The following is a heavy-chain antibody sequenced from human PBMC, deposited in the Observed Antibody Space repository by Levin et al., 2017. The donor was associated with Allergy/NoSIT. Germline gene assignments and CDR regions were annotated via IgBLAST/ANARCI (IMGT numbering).Heavy chain of an antibody. CDR1: GFSFVTYA. CDR2: IGASDDGK. CDR3: ARDASPNYDIMTGFYEGAFDI. Sequence: GESLKISCSASGFSFVTYAMHWVRQAHGKGLEWVSVIGASDDGKEYTGSVRGRFTISRDNSKNTVFLHMNNLRGDDTAMYYCARDASPNYDIMTGFYEGAFDIWGQGTKVTVAS. J-gene: IGHJ3*02. D-gene: IGHD3-9*01. V-gene: IGHV3-23*01.